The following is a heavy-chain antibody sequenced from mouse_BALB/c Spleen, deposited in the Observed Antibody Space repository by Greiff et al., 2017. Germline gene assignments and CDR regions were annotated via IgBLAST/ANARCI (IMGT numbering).Heavy chain of an antibody. J-gene: IGHJ3*01. CDR1: GYTFTSYW. CDR2: IYPSDSYT. V-gene: IGHV1-69*02. D-gene: IGHD2-1*01. CDR3: TRREGGNSFAY. Sequence: QVQLQQPGAELVRPGASVKLSCKASGYTFTSYWINWVKQRPGQGLEWIGNIYPSDSYTNYNQKFKDKATLTVDKSSSTAYMQLSSPTSEDSAVYYCTRREGGNSFAYWGQGTLVTVSA.